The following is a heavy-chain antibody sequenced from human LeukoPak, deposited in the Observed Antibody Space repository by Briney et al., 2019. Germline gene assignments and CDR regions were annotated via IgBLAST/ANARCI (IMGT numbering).Heavy chain of an antibody. CDR3: AHCDFDGTSGPYDH. V-gene: IGHV3-23*01. CDR2: ISRSGDTT. CDR1: GFTFRSHA. D-gene: IGHD1-14*01. Sequence: GGSLRLSCAASGFTFRSHAMSWVRQAPGKGLEWVSAISRSGDTTYYADSVKGRFTISRDNSQNTLYLQMHSLRAEDSAVYYCAHCDFDGTSGPYDHWGQGTLVTVSS. J-gene: IGHJ4*02.